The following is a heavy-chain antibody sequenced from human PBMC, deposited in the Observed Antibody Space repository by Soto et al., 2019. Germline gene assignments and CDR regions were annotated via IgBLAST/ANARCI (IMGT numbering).Heavy chain of an antibody. D-gene: IGHD3-10*01. CDR1: GGSISSYY. Sequence: SETLSLTCTVSGGSISSYYWSWIRQPPGKGLEWIGYICNSVTTNYNPSLKGRVTISGDTSKNQFSLKLSSVTAADTAVYYCARHDPGGFDYWGQGTLVTVSS. V-gene: IGHV4-59*08. CDR3: ARHDPGGFDY. J-gene: IGHJ4*02. CDR2: ICNSVTT.